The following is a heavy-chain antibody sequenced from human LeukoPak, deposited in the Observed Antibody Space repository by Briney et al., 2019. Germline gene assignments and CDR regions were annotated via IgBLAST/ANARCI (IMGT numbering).Heavy chain of an antibody. CDR1: GFTFKSYA. CDR3: ATGTAGRPFDF. V-gene: IGHV3-23*01. CDR2: ISGSGGTT. J-gene: IGHJ4*02. Sequence: SRGSLRLSCAASGFTFKSYAMNWVRQAPGKGLEWVSVISGSGGTTSYADSVKGRFTMSRDNSMNTLSLQMNSLRAEDTARYYCATGTAGRPFDFWGQGTLVTVSS. D-gene: IGHD6-6*01.